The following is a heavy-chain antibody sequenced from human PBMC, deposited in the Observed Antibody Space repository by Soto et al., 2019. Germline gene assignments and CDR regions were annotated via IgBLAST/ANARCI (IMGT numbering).Heavy chain of an antibody. V-gene: IGHV4-39*01. J-gene: IGHJ4*02. CDR2: IYYSGST. D-gene: IGHD5-12*01. CDR1: GGSIRSSSYY. Sequence: QLQLQESGPGLVKPSETLSLTCTVSGGSIRSSSYYWGWIRQPPGKGLEWIGSIYYSGSTYYNPSLKSRVTISVDTSKNQFSLKLSSVTAADTDVYYCARLGEMATIIDYWGQGTLVTVSS. CDR3: ARLGEMATIIDY.